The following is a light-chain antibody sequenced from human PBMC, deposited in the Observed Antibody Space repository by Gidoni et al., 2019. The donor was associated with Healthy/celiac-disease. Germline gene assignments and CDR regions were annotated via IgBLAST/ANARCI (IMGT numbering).Light chain of an antibody. Sequence: SYDLPQPLSLSVALGQTARITCGGNNIGSKNVHWYQQKSGQAPVLGIYRDSNRSSGSPERFSGSKAGNTATLTISRAKAGDEADYYCQVWDSSTHVVFGGGTKLTVL. CDR2: RDS. V-gene: IGLV3-9*01. CDR3: QVWDSSTHVV. J-gene: IGLJ2*01. CDR1: NIGSKN.